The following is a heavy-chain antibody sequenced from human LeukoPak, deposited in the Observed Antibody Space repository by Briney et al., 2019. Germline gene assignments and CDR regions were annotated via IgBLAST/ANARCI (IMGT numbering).Heavy chain of an antibody. V-gene: IGHV3-30*03. CDR1: GFTFSSYA. D-gene: IGHD5-12*01. CDR3: ARDRSGFYSVDY. Sequence: GGSLRLSCAASGFTFSSYAMSWVRQAPGKGLEWVALISNDGNSKDYADSVKGRFTLSGDNSKTTLYLQMNSLRAEDTAVYYCARDRSGFYSVDYWGQGNLVIVSS. J-gene: IGHJ4*02. CDR2: ISNDGNSK.